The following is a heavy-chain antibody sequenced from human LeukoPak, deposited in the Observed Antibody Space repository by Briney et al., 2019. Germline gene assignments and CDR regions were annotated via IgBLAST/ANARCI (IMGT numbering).Heavy chain of an antibody. CDR3: ARHLQWLIRLDY. Sequence: SETLSLTCTVSGGSLSSSSNYWGRIRQPPGKGLEWIGSIYYGGSTYSNPSLKSRVTISVDTSKNHFSLKLSSVTAADTAVYYCARHLQWLIRLDYWGQGTLVTVSS. CDR1: GGSLSSSSNY. J-gene: IGHJ4*02. CDR2: IYYGGST. V-gene: IGHV4-39*01. D-gene: IGHD6-19*01.